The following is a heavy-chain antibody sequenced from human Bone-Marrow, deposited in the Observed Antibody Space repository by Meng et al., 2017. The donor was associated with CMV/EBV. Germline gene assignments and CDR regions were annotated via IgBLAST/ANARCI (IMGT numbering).Heavy chain of an antibody. CDR1: GFTFSTYT. CDR3: AKGKTGDY. CDR2: IYRGGDGT. V-gene: IGHV3-23*03. J-gene: IGHJ4*02. Sequence: GESLKISCAASGFTFSTYTLSWVRQAPGKGLEWVSVIYRGGDGTDYADSVKGRFTVSRDDSKNTLYLQMSSLRADDTAVYYCAKGKTGDYRGQGTLVTVSS.